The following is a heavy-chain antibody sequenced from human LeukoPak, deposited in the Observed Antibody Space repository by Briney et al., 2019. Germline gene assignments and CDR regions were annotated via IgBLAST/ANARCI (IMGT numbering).Heavy chain of an antibody. CDR3: ARDTGYGAFDI. CDR2: NSSNGGST. Sequence: GGPLSLCCAASGFIFSCYAMHWRRQAPEEGLEYVSANSSNGGSTYYATSVKGRFTISRDNSKNTLYLQMGSLRAEDMAVYYCARDTGYGAFDIWGQGTMVTVSS. CDR1: GFIFSCYA. J-gene: IGHJ3*02. D-gene: IGHD5-12*01. V-gene: IGHV3-64*01.